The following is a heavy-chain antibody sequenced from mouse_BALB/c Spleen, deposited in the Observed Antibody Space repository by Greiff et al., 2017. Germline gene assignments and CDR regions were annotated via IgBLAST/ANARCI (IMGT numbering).Heavy chain of an antibody. Sequence: EVKLVESGGGLVKPGGSLKLSCAASGFTFSSYIMSWVRQTLEKRLEWVATISSGGSYTYYPDSVKGRFIISRDNAKNTLYLQMSSLKSEDTARYYCTRGDGYFAYWGQGTLVTVAA. CDR2: ISSGGSYT. CDR3: TRGDGYFAY. V-gene: IGHV5-6-4*01. D-gene: IGHD2-3*01. J-gene: IGHJ3*01. CDR1: GFTFSSYI.